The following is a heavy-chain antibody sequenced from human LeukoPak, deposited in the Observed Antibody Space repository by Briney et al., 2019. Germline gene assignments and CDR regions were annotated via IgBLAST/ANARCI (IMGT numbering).Heavy chain of an antibody. CDR1: GGSISSYY. CDR3: ARSPPSSWSSSSPFDY. Sequence: SETLSLTCTVSGGSISSYYWSWIRQPPGKGLECIGSIYYSGSTYYNPSLKSRVTISVDTSKNQFSLKLSSVTAADTAVYYCARSPPSSWSSSSPFDYWGQGTLVTVSS. D-gene: IGHD2-2*01. CDR2: IYYSGST. J-gene: IGHJ4*02. V-gene: IGHV4-59*05.